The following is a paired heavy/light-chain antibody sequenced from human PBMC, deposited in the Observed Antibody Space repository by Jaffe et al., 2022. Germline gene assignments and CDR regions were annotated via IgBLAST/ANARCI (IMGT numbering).Heavy chain of an antibody. Sequence: EVQLVQSGAEVKKPGESLKISCKGSGYSFTSYWIGWVRQMPGKGLEWMGIIYPGDSDTRYSPSFQGQVTISADKSISTAYLQWSSLKASDTAMYYCVRPKNDYDILTGYYLDSYAFDIWGQGTMVTVSS. CDR1: GYSFTSYW. J-gene: IGHJ3*02. CDR2: IYPGDSDT. D-gene: IGHD3-9*01. V-gene: IGHV5-51*03. CDR3: VRPKNDYDILTGYYLDSYAFDI.
Light chain of an antibody. CDR2: DAS. V-gene: IGKV3-11*01. CDR1: QSVSSY. CDR3: QQRSNWPPGIT. J-gene: IGKJ5*01. Sequence: EIVLTQSPATLSLSPGERATLSCRASQSVSSYLAWYQQKPGQAPRLLIYDASNRATGIPARFSGSGSGTDFTLTISSLEPEDFAVYYCQQRSNWPPGITFGQGTRLEIK.